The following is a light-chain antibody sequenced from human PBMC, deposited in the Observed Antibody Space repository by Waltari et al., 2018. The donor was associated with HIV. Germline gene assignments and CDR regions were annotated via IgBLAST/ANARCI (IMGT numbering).Light chain of an antibody. Sequence: DIILTQSPATLSLSPGENALLLCRASQSVDGQIAWYQHKPGQPPRLLLYDATHRVSGVPARFSGSASGVDFTLTITTLEAGDFGIYYCQHRHNWQGTFGPGTRV. J-gene: IGKJ1*01. V-gene: IGKV3-11*01. CDR3: QHRHNWQGT. CDR2: DAT. CDR1: QSVDGQ.